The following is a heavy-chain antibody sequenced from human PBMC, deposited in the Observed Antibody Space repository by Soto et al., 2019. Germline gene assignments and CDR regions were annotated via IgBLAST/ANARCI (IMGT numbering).Heavy chain of an antibody. V-gene: IGHV1-69*06. Sequence: ASVKVSFKDSGGTFSSYAISWVRPAPGQGLEWMGGIIPIFGTANYAQRFQGRVTITADKSTSTAYMELSSLRSEDTAVYYCARGGDVNPNAFDIWGQGTMVTVSS. CDR1: GGTFSSYA. J-gene: IGHJ3*02. D-gene: IGHD7-27*01. CDR3: ARGGDVNPNAFDI. CDR2: IIPIFGTA.